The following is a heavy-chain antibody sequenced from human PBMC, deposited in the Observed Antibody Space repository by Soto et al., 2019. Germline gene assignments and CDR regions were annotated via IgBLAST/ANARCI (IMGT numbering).Heavy chain of an antibody. Sequence: GGSLRLSCAVSGFTVSNNYMSWVRQAPGKGLEGVSVISGRGGNTYYADSVKGRFTISRDNSRNTLYLQMDSLRVEDSAVYSCAKAGCSGGTCYLYYFDYWGQGALVTVSS. D-gene: IGHD2-15*01. CDR1: GFTVSNNY. J-gene: IGHJ4*02. CDR2: ISGRGGNT. V-gene: IGHV3-23*01. CDR3: AKAGCSGGTCYLYYFDY.